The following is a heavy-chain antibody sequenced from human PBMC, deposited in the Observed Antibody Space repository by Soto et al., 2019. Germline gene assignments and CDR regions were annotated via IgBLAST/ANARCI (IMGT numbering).Heavy chain of an antibody. CDR1: GFTFSSYA. Sequence: PGGSLRLSCAASGFTFSSYAMSWVRQAPGKGLEWVSAISGSGGSTYYADSVKGRVTISRDNSKNTVYLQMNSLRAEDTAVYYCAREGSLGLNMWSQGTLVTVSS. D-gene: IGHD1-26*01. J-gene: IGHJ4*02. CDR2: ISGSGGST. V-gene: IGHV3-23*01. CDR3: AREGSLGLNM.